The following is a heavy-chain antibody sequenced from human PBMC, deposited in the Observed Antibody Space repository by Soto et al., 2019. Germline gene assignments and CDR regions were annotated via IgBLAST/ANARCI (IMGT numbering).Heavy chain of an antibody. D-gene: IGHD2-2*03. V-gene: IGHV3-7*05. CDR1: GFTFSSYW. J-gene: IGHJ6*02. Sequence: EVQLVESGGGLVQPGGSLRLSCAASGFTFSSYWMSWVRQAPGKGLEWVANIKQDGVEKYYVDSVKGRFTISRDNAKNSLYLQMNNLRAEATAVYYCARVDIVVVPAADYYYYYGMDVLGQGTTVTVSS. CDR3: ARVDIVVVPAADYYYYYGMDV. CDR2: IKQDGVEK.